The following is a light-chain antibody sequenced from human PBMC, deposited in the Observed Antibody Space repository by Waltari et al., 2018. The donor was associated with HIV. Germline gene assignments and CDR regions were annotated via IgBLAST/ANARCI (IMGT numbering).Light chain of an antibody. J-gene: IGLJ2*01. Sequence: QSALTQPRSVSGSPGQSVTSSCRGSSTDLGDYNYLSWYQQHPGQVPKLFIFDVSKRPSGVPDRFSGSKSVNTASLTISGLQAEDEADYYCCSYAGTYTWVFGGGTRLTVL. CDR1: STDLGDYNY. CDR3: CSYAGTYTWV. V-gene: IGLV2-11*01. CDR2: DVS.